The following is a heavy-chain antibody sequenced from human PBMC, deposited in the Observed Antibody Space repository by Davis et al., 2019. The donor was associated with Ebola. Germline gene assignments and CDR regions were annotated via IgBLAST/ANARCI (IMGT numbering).Heavy chain of an antibody. Sequence: SVKVSCKTSGGSFSSHPISWVRQAPGQGLEWMGEIIPIFDTPHYAQKFQGRITITADASTSTAYMELSSLRSEDTATYFCARDFDGGNYYFDYWGPGTPVTVSS. CDR3: ARDFDGGNYYFDY. CDR2: IIPIFDTP. CDR1: GGSFSSHP. D-gene: IGHD3-9*01. J-gene: IGHJ4*02. V-gene: IGHV1-69*13.